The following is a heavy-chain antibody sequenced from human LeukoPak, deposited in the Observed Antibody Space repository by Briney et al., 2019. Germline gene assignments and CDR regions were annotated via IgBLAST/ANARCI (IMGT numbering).Heavy chain of an antibody. CDR3: ARGRLDGSYYFDY. V-gene: IGHV4-38-2*02. D-gene: IGHD2-15*01. CDR2: LHHSGRT. J-gene: IGHJ4*02. Sequence: SETLSLTCTVSGYSISSGYYCVWIRQAPGKGLEWIGSLHHSGRTYYNPSLKSRVTISLDTPEIQFSLKLTSMSAAGTAVYYCARGRLDGSYYFDYWGQGGLVAVSS. CDR1: GYSISSGYY.